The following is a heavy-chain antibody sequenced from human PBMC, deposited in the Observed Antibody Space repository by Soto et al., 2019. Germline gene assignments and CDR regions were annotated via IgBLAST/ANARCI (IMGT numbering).Heavy chain of an antibody. CDR1: GGSISSSNW. V-gene: IGHV4-4*02. CDR3: ARFGGALRFLEWLPGGMDV. Sequence: ETRPLTGADSGGSISSSNWWSWLRQPPVKGLEWIGEIYHSGSTNYNPSLKSRVTISVAKSKNQFSLKLSSLTAADTAVYYCARFGGALRFLEWLPGGMDVWGQGTTVT. CDR2: IYHSGST. D-gene: IGHD3-3*01. J-gene: IGHJ6*02.